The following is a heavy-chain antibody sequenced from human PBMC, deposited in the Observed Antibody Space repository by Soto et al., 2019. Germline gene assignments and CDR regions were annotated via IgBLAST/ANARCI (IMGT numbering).Heavy chain of an antibody. CDR1: GSTXKGDA. Sequence: NVSCSAAGSTXKGDALAWGRQAPGQSLEWIGWSNAGNGNTKYSQKFQGRVTMTRDTSASTAYMELSSLRSEQTAVYYCANTRADCKYYYYAMDVWGQGMTAPVS. J-gene: IGHJ6*02. CDR2: SNAGNGNT. V-gene: IGHV1-3*01. D-gene: IGHD2-21*01. CDR3: ANTRADCKYYYYAMDV.